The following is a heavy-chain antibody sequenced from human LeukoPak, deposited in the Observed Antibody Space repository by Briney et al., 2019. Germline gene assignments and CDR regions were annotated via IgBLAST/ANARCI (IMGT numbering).Heavy chain of an antibody. J-gene: IGHJ5*02. D-gene: IGHD3-22*01. CDR2: INHSGST. CDR3: ARESYSDSSGSNWFDP. CDR1: GGSFSGYY. V-gene: IGHV4-34*01. Sequence: SETLSLTCAVYGGSFSGYYWSWIRQPPGKGLEWIGEINHSGSTNYNPSLKSRVTISVDTSKNQFSLKLSSVTAADTAVYYCARESYSDSSGSNWFDPWGQGTLVTVSS.